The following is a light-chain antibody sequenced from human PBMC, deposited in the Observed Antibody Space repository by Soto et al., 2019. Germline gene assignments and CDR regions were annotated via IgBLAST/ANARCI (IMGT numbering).Light chain of an antibody. CDR3: RQLSSYPPGIT. CDR2: GAS. V-gene: IGKV1-9*01. J-gene: IGKJ5*01. CDR1: QGVSSY. Sequence: DIQLSHSLSSLSASVADRVTITCRASQGVSSYLAWYQQKPGKTPKLLSDGASTLQSGVPSRCSGSGSATEFTITISSLLPEDFSAYYCRQLSSYPPGITFGQGTLLEIK.